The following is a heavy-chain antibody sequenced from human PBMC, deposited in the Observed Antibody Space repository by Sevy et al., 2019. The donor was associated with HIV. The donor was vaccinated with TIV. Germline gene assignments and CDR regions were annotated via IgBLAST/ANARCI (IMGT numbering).Heavy chain of an antibody. CDR1: GFTFSDYY. J-gene: IGHJ3*02. D-gene: IGHD1-20*01. CDR3: ARAGITRNYHDAFDI. V-gene: IGHV3-11*01. Sequence: GESLKISCAASGFTFSDYYMSWIRQAPGKGLEWVSYISSSGSTIYYADSVKGRFTISMDNAKNSLYLQMNSLRAEDTAVYYCARAGITRNYHDAFDIWGQGTLVTVSS. CDR2: ISSSGSTI.